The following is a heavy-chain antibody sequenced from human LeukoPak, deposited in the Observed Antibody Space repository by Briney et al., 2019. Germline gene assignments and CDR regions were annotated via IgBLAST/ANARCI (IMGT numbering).Heavy chain of an antibody. V-gene: IGHV1-69*13. D-gene: IGHD3-22*01. J-gene: IGHJ3*02. CDR2: IIPIFGTA. CDR1: GGTFSSYA. CDR3: ARGGITMIVVDPDAFDI. Sequence: ASVKVSCKASGGTFSSYAISWVRQAPGQGLEWMGGIIPIFGTANYAQKFQGRVTITADESTSTAYMELSSLRSEDTAVYCCARGGITMIVVDPDAFDIWGQGTMVTVSS.